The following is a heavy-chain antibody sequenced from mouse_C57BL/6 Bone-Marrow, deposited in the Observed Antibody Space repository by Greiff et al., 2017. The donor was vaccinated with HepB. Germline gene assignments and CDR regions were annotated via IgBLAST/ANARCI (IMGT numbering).Heavy chain of an antibody. CDR1: GYTFTSYW. D-gene: IGHD2-3*01. J-gene: IGHJ2*01. CDR3: TRLVYDGYPFDY. V-gene: IGHV1-5*01. Sequence: VHVKQSGTVLARPGASVKMSCKTSGYTFTSYWMHWVKQRPGQGLEWIGAIYPGNSDTSYNQKFKGKAKLTAVTSASTAYMELSSLTNEDSAVYYCTRLVYDGYPFDYWGQGTTLTVSS. CDR2: IYPGNSDT.